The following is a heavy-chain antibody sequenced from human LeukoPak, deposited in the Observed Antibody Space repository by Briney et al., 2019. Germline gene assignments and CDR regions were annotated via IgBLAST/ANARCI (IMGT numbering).Heavy chain of an antibody. CDR1: GGTFSNYG. CDR3: AKDVTLGSWYGWFDP. Sequence: ASVKVSCKASGGTFSNYGINWVRQAPGQGLEWMGGIIPIFGTANHAQKFQGRVTITADESTSTVYMELSSLRFEDTAVYYCAKDVTLGSWYGWFDPWGQGTLVIVSS. J-gene: IGHJ5*02. D-gene: IGHD6-13*01. CDR2: IIPIFGTA. V-gene: IGHV1-69*13.